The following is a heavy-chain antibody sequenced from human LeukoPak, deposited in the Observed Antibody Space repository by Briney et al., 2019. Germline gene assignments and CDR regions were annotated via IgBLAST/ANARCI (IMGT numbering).Heavy chain of an antibody. V-gene: IGHV4-39*01. CDR1: GGSISSSSYY. CDR3: AGGGAMIVVVDY. CDR2: IYYSGST. D-gene: IGHD3-22*01. J-gene: IGHJ4*02. Sequence: SETLSLTCTVSGGSISSSSYYWGWIRQPPGKWLEWIGSIYYSGSTYYNPSLKSRVTISVDTSKNQFSLKLSSVTAADTAVYYCAGGGAMIVVVDYWGQGTLVTVSS.